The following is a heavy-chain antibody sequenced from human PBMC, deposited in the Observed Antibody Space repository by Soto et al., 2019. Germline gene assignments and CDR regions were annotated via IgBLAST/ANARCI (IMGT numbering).Heavy chain of an antibody. CDR3: ARGGQRTTGWGYYFDS. CDR2: VNPYGGTT. V-gene: IGHV1-46*01. D-gene: IGHD4-17*01. J-gene: IGHJ4*02. CDR1: GYTFTSYY. Sequence: QVQLVQSGVEVKKPGASVQVSCKASGYTFTSYYVHWVRQAPGQGLEWMAIVNPYGGTTSYAQKFQGRVTMTSDTSANRVYMELSSLRSEDTAVYYCARGGQRTTGWGYYFDSWGQGTLVTVSS.